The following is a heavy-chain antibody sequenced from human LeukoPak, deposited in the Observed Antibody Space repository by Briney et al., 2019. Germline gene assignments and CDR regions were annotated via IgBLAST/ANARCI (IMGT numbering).Heavy chain of an antibody. CDR2: IYDSGST. CDR1: GGSISSYY. D-gene: IGHD3-3*01. CDR3: ARIDYDFSYGMDV. V-gene: IGHV4-59*01. Sequence: SETLSLTCTVSGGSISSYYWSWIRQPPGKGLEWIGYIYDSGSTNYNPSLKSRVTISVDTSKNQFSLKLSSVTAADTAVYYCARIDYDFSYGMDVWGQGTTVTVSS. J-gene: IGHJ6*02.